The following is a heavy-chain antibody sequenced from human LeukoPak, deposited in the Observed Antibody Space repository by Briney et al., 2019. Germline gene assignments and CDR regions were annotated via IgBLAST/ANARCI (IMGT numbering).Heavy chain of an antibody. J-gene: IGHJ6*02. D-gene: IGHD3-10*01. Sequence: GASLKVSCKASGYIFINYYMHWVRHAPGQGLEWMAIINPSGGSTAYAQNFQGRVTMTRDTSTSTVYLEVNSLRSDDTAVYYCAREGYGSGRRLGLDVWGQGTTVTVSS. V-gene: IGHV1-46*01. CDR1: GYIFINYY. CDR2: INPSGGST. CDR3: AREGYGSGRRLGLDV.